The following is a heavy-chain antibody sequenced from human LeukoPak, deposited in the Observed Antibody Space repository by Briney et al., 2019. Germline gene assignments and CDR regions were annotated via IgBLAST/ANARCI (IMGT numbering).Heavy chain of an antibody. CDR3: AKRVTSCYVH. Sequence: SGGSLRLSCAASGFTFSSYAMSWVRQAPGKGLEWVSAISGSGGSTYYADSEKGRFTISRDNSKNTLYLQMNSLRAEDTAVYYCAKRVTSCYVHWGQGTLVTVSS. CDR1: GFTFSSYA. CDR2: ISGSGGST. V-gene: IGHV3-23*01. J-gene: IGHJ4*02. D-gene: IGHD2-2*01.